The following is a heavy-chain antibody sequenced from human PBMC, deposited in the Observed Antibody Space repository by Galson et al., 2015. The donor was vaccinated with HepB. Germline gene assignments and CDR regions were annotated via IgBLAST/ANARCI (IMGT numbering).Heavy chain of an antibody. D-gene: IGHD2-8*01. CDR1: GFTFSSYG. J-gene: IGHJ4*02. V-gene: IGHV3-33*01. CDR2: IWYDGSNK. CDR3: ARDYCTNGVCSFDY. Sequence: SLRLSCAASGFTFSSYGMHWVRQAPGKGLEWVAVIWYDGSNKYYADSVKGRFTISRDNSKNTLYLQMNSLRAEDTAVYYCARDYCTNGVCSFDYWGQGTLVTVSS.